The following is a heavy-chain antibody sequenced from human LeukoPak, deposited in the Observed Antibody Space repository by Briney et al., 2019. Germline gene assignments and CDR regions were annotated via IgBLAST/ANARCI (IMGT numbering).Heavy chain of an antibody. CDR2: ISSISSTI. Sequence: GGSLRLSCGASGFTFSSYSMNWVRQAPGKGLEWVSYISSISSTIYYADSVKGRFTISRDNAKNSLYLQMNSLRAEDTAVYYCARVNEYSHGYGTLCDYWGQGTLVTVSS. V-gene: IGHV3-48*04. CDR1: GFTFSSYS. CDR3: ARVNEYSHGYGTLCDY. D-gene: IGHD5-18*01. J-gene: IGHJ4*02.